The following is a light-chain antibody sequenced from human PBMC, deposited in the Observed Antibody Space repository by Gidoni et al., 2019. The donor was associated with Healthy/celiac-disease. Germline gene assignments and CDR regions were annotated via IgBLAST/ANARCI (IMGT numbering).Light chain of an antibody. V-gene: IGLV1-44*01. CDR3: AAWDDSLNGPVV. J-gene: IGLJ2*01. Sequence: QSVLTQPPSASGTPGQRVTISCSGSSSNIGSNTVNWSQQYPGTAPILLIYSNNQRPSGVPDRYSGSKSGTSASLAISGLQSEDEADYYCAAWDDSLNGPVVFGGGTKLTVL. CDR1: SSNIGSNT. CDR2: SNN.